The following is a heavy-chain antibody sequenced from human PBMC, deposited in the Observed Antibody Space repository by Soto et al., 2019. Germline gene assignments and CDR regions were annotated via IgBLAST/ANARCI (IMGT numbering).Heavy chain of an antibody. CDR2: LSGSGGST. D-gene: IGHD4-17*01. CDR3: AKDLPRDYGDPTKAYWYFDL. V-gene: IGHV3-23*01. CDR1: GFTFSSYA. Sequence: EVQLLESGGGLVQPGGSLRLSCAASGFTFSSYAMSWVRQAPGKGLEWVSALSGSGGSTYYADSVKGRFTISRDNSKNTQYLQMNSLRAEDTAVYYCAKDLPRDYGDPTKAYWYFDLWGRGTLVTGSS. J-gene: IGHJ2*01.